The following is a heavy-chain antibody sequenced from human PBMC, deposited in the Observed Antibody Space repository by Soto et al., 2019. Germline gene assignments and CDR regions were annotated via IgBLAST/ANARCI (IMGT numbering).Heavy chain of an antibody. CDR3: ATGLDTATSRFNY. CDR1: GFTFYNAW. Sequence: GSLRLSCAASGFTFYNAWMTWVRQAPGRGLEWVGRIQSNTAGGTADYAAPMQGRFTISRDDSENTVYLQMNSLKIEDTAVYYCATGLDTATSRFNYWGQGTLVTVSS. J-gene: IGHJ4*02. D-gene: IGHD4-17*01. V-gene: IGHV3-15*07. CDR2: IQSNTAGGTA.